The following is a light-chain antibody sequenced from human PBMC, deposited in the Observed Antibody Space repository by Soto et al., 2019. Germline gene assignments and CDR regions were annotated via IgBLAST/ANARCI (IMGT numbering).Light chain of an antibody. J-gene: IGKJ2*01. Sequence: EIVLMQSPGTLSLSPGERATLSCRASQTLSRTYIAWYQQKPGQAPRVLIYGASKRATGIPDRFSGSGSGTDFSLSISRLEPEYFAVYYCHQYDNAPQTYGQGTKVEIK. CDR2: GAS. V-gene: IGKV3-20*01. CDR1: QTLSRTY. CDR3: HQYDNAPQT.